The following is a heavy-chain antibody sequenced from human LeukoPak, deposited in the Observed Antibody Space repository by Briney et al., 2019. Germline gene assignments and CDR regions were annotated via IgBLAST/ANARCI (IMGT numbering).Heavy chain of an antibody. CDR3: ARYTNNWYLGGY. CDR2: INPNSGGT. V-gene: IGHV1-2*02. D-gene: IGHD6-13*01. Sequence: ASVKVSCKASGYTFPYYYMHWVRQAPGQGLEWMGWINPNSGGTNYAQKFQSRVTMTRDTSINTAYMELNRLRSDDTALYYCARYTNNWYLGGYWGQGTLVTVSS. J-gene: IGHJ4*02. CDR1: GYTFPYYY.